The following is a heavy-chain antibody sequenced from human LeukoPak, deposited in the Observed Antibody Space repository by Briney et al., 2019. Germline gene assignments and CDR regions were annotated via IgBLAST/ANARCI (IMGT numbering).Heavy chain of an antibody. Sequence: GESLKISCKGSGYNFTNYWIGWVRQMPGKGLEWMGIIYPGDSDTRYSPSFQGQVTISAGKSISTAYLQWSSLKASDTAMYYCATTPEGNYDILTGYYYCWGQGTLVTVSS. CDR1: GYNFTNYW. CDR3: ATTPEGNYDILTGYYYC. J-gene: IGHJ4*02. CDR2: IYPGDSDT. V-gene: IGHV5-51*01. D-gene: IGHD3-9*01.